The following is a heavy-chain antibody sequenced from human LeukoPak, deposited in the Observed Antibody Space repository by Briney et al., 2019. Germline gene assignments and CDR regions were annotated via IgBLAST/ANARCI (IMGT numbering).Heavy chain of an antibody. CDR2: VDPKNGGT. CDR3: SAWRFGEGVDH. Sequence: VKISFNASRYTFTYYYIHWVWHAPAKGLELMWRVDPKNGGTIYADKFQGRVTITADRSTDTAYMELSSLRSEDSAVYYCSAWRFGEGVDHWGQGTLVTVSS. V-gene: IGHV1-69-2*01. CDR1: RYTFTYYY. J-gene: IGHJ5*02. D-gene: IGHD3-10*01.